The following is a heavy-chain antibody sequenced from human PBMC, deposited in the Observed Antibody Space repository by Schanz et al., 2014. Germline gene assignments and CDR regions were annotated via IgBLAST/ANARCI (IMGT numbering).Heavy chain of an antibody. D-gene: IGHD3-10*01. CDR2: IGYDGSEK. Sequence: QVQLVESGGGVVQPGRSLRLSCATSGLNFDYYGMNWVRQAPGKGLEWVANIGYDGSEKYYVDSVKGRFTISRDNSKDTLYLQMSGLTAEDTAVDYCARGPIPIQGVPMDFWGQGTLVTVSS. CDR3: ARGPIPIQGVPMDF. V-gene: IGHV3-33*01. J-gene: IGHJ4*02. CDR1: GLNFDYYG.